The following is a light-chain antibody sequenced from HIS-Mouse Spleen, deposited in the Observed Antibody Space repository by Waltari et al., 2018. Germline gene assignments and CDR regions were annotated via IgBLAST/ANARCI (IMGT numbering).Light chain of an antibody. CDR3: MQALQTPYT. CDR2: LGS. J-gene: IGKJ2*01. CDR1: QSLLHSNGYNY. Sequence: DIVMTQSPLSLPVTPGEPASISCRSSQSLLHSNGYNYLDWYLQKPGQSPQLLIYLGSNRASGVPDRFSGSGSGTDFTLKISRVEAEDVGVYYCMQALQTPYTFARGPSWRSN. V-gene: IGKV2-28*01.